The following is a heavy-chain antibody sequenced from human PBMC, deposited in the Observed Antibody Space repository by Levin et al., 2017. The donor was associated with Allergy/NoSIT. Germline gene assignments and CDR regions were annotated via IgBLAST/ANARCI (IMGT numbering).Heavy chain of an antibody. CDR3: VKGPPPYYDFWSGQVN. V-gene: IGHV3-23*01. D-gene: IGHD3-3*01. CDR1: GFTFSNYA. J-gene: IGHJ4*02. CDR2: ISNTADRT. Sequence: GGSLRLSCAASGFTFSNYALSWVRLGPGKGLEWVAAISNTADRTYYADSVRGRFIISRDNSKNTLWLQMSSLTAEDTAVYYCVKGPPPYYDFWSGQVNWGQGTLVTVSS.